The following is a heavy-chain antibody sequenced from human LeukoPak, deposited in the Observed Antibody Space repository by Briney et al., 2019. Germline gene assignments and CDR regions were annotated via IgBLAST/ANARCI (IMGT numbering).Heavy chain of an antibody. J-gene: IGHJ4*02. CDR2: IYSGGST. CDR1: GFTVSSNC. Sequence: PGGSLRLSCAASGFTVSSNCMSWVRQAPGKGLEWVSVIYSGGSTYYADSVKGRFTISRDNSKNTLYLQMNSLRAEDTAVYYCARDLFSAGTDYWGQGTLVTVSS. CDR3: ARDLFSAGTDY. V-gene: IGHV3-66*01. D-gene: IGHD6-13*01.